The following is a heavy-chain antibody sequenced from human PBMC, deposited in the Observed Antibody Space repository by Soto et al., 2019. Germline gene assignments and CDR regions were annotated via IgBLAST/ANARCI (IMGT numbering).Heavy chain of an antibody. CDR3: AKVIGGYVTQYYFDY. D-gene: IGHD3-16*01. J-gene: IGHJ4*02. V-gene: IGHV3-23*01. Sequence: EVQLLESGGVLVQPGGSLRLSCAASGFTFSRHGMSWVRQAPGKGLEWVSAITGSGGSTYYADSVKGRFTISRDNSKNTLYLQMDSLIGEDPAVYYCAKVIGGYVTQYYFDYWGQGTLVTVSS. CDR2: ITGSGGST. CDR1: GFTFSRHG.